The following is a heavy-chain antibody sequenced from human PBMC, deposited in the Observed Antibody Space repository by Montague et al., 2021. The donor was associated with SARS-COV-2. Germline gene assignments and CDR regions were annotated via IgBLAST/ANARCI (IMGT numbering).Heavy chain of an antibody. CDR3: AKGSV. CDR1: GFPFSSNW. J-gene: IGHJ6*02. V-gene: IGHV3-7*01. Sequence: SLSLSCSASGFPFSSNWMSWVRQAPGKGLEWVANIKPDGSAGYYVDSVKGRFTISRDNAKNSLYLQMNSLRAEDTAVYYCAKGSVWGQGTTVTVSS. CDR2: IKPDGSAG.